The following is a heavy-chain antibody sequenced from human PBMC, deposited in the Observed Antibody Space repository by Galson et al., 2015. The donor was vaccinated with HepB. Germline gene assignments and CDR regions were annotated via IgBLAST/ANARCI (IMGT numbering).Heavy chain of an antibody. J-gene: IGHJ3*02. D-gene: IGHD1-14*01. Sequence: CAISGDSVSSNSAAWNWIRLSPSKGLEWLGRTYYRSKWYNDYAVSVKSRITINPDTSKNQFSLQLNSVTPEDTAVYYCARRGRSGAFDIWGQGTMVTVSS. CDR1: GDSVSSNSAA. CDR3: ARRGRSGAFDI. CDR2: TYYRSKWYN. V-gene: IGHV6-1*01.